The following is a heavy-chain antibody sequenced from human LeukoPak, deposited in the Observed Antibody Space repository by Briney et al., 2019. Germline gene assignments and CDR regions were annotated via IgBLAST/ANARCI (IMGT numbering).Heavy chain of an antibody. CDR2: IDPNSGGT. Sequence: ASVKVSCKASGYTFSAYYMHRVRQAPGQGLEWMGWIDPNSGGTNYAQNFQGRATMTRDTSISTAYMELSSLRSDDTAVYYCARGDIQWDYWGQGTQVTVSS. D-gene: IGHD6-19*01. CDR1: GYTFSAYY. V-gene: IGHV1-2*02. CDR3: ARGDIQWDY. J-gene: IGHJ4*02.